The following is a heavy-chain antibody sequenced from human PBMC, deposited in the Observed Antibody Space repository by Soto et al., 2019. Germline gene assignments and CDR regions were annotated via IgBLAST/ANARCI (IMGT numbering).Heavy chain of an antibody. CDR1: GGSISSYY. CDR2: IYYSGST. CDR3: ARRGSSSHLDY. D-gene: IGHD6-6*01. Sequence: SETLSLTCSVSGGSISSYYLSWIRQPPGKGLEWIGYIYYSGSTNYNPSLKSRVTISVDTSKNQFSLKLSSVTAADTAVYYCARRGSSSHLDYWGQGTLVTVSS. V-gene: IGHV4-59*08. J-gene: IGHJ4*02.